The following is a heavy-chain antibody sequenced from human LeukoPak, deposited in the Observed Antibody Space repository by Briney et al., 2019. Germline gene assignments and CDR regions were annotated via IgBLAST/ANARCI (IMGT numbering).Heavy chain of an antibody. CDR1: GSTFTSHA. Sequence: SGGSLRLSCAASGSTFTSHAMRWVRQAPGKGLEWVSSITSSCGSTYYADSVQGRFTISRDISKNTLYLQMNSLRAEDTAVYYCARAGYCSGGSCYSNAFDIWGQGTTVAVSS. J-gene: IGHJ3*02. CDR3: ARAGYCSGGSCYSNAFDI. CDR2: ITSSCGST. V-gene: IGHV3-23*01. D-gene: IGHD2-15*01.